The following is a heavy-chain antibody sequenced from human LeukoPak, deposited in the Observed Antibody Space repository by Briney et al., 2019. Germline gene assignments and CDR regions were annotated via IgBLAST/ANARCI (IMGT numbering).Heavy chain of an antibody. V-gene: IGHV3-11*04. CDR3: ARDQVPKPDYYDSSGLPTDAFDI. Sequence: GGSLRLSCAASGFTFSDYYMSWIRQAPGKGPEWVSYISSSGSTIYYADSVKGRFTISRDNAKNSLYLQMNSLRAEDTAVYYCARDQVPKPDYYDSSGLPTDAFDIWGQGTMVTVSS. D-gene: IGHD3-22*01. CDR2: ISSSGSTI. J-gene: IGHJ3*02. CDR1: GFTFSDYY.